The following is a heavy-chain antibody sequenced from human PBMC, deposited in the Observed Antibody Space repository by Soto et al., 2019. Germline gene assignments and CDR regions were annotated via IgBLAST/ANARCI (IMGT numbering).Heavy chain of an antibody. D-gene: IGHD3-22*01. CDR2: FYYTGSI. CDR1: GGSVSSGNYY. J-gene: IGHJ4*02. V-gene: IGHV4-61*01. Sequence: QVQLQESGPGLVKPSETLSLTCTVSGGSVSSGNYYWSWIRQPPGKGLEWIVYFYYTGSINYNPSLKSRVTISIDASKNQFSLRLSSVTAADTAVYYCARSMFYSDGSNYSPFDYWGQGTLVTVSS. CDR3: ARSMFYSDGSNYSPFDY.